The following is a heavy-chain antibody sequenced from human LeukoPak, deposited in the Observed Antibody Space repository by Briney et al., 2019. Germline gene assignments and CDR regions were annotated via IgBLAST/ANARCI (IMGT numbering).Heavy chain of an antibody. CDR3: ANEIRPNDY. J-gene: IGHJ4*02. D-gene: IGHD4-17*01. Sequence: GGSLRLSCAASGFTFGSLAWSWLTQAPGKGLEWVSAISNNGGYKYYADSVQGRFTISRDNSKSTLCLQMNSLRAEDTAVYYCANEIRPNDYWGQGTLVTVSS. CDR2: ISNNGGYK. CDR1: GFTFGSLA. V-gene: IGHV3-23*01.